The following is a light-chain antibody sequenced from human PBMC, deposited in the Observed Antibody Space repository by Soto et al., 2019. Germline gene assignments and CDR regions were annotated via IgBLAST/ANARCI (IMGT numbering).Light chain of an antibody. CDR3: CSYAGSYTWV. CDR2: DVS. Sequence: QSVLTQPRSVSGSPGQSVTISCTGTSSDVGGYNYVSWYQQHPGKAPKLMIYDVSKRPSGVPDRFSGSKSGNTASLTISGLQAEDEADYYCCSYAGSYTWVFGGGTQVNVL. CDR1: SSDVGGYNY. J-gene: IGLJ3*02. V-gene: IGLV2-11*01.